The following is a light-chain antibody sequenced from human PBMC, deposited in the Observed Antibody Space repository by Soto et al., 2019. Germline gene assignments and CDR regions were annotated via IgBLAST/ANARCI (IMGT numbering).Light chain of an antibody. J-gene: IGKJ5*01. Sequence: DIQMTQSPSTLSASFGDRFTMTGLSSQSLNNYLAWYQQKPGKAPKLLIYDASTLERGVPSRFSGTGSGTEFTLTISSLQPDDFATYYCQQYYRSSITFGQGTRLEIK. CDR1: QSLNNY. CDR2: DAS. CDR3: QQYYRSSIT. V-gene: IGKV1-5*01.